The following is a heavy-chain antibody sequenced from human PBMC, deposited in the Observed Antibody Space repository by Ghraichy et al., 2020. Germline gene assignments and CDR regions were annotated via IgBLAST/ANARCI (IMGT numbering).Heavy chain of an antibody. V-gene: IGHV3-9*01. CDR2: ISWNSGSI. CDR3: AKSPVSVAGFNYFDY. Sequence: SLRLSCAASGFTFDDYAMHWVRQAPGKGLEWVSGISWNSGSIGYADSVKGRFTISRDNAKNSLYLQMNSLRAEDTALYYCAKSPVSVAGFNYFDYWGQGTLVTVSS. CDR1: GFTFDDYA. J-gene: IGHJ4*02. D-gene: IGHD6-19*01.